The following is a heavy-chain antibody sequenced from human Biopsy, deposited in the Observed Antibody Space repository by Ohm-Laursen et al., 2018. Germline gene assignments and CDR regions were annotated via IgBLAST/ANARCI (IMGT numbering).Heavy chain of an antibody. D-gene: IGHD4-23*01. CDR2: ISHTGYT. J-gene: IGHJ1*01. V-gene: IGHV4-59*11. CDR1: GGSFTGHY. CDR3: ARGSNEYGGLYFPH. Sequence: GTLSLTCTVSGGSFTGHYWTWIRQFPGRGLEWIGHISHTGYTSYKSSLKSRVTISLDTSRKHFSLRLTSLAAADTAVYYCARGSNEYGGLYFPHWGQGTLVTVSS.